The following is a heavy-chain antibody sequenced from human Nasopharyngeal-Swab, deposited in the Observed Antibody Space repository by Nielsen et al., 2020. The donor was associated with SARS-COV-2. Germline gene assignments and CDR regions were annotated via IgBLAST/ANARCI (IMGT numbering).Heavy chain of an antibody. D-gene: IGHD5-18*01. J-gene: IGHJ4*02. CDR1: GFTFSSYW. CDR3: ARVPGYSYGFGY. V-gene: IGHV3-74*01. Sequence: GGSLRLSCAASGFTFSSYWMHWVRQAPGKGLVWVSRINSDGSSTSYVDSVKGRFTISRDNAKNTLYLQMNSLRAEDTAVYYCARVPGYSYGFGYWGQGTLVTVSS. CDR2: INSDGSST.